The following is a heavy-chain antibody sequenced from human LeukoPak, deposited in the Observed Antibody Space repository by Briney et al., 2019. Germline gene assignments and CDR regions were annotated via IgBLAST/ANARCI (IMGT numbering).Heavy chain of an antibody. Sequence: ETLSLTCAVYGGSFSGYYWSWIRQPPGKGLEWIREINHSGSTNYNPSLKSRVTISVDTSKNQFSLKLSSVTAADTAVYYCACRYVLRFLEWQKTKIEYWFDPWGQGTLVTVSS. CDR3: ACRYVLRFLEWQKTKIEYWFDP. CDR2: INHSGST. CDR1: GGSFSGYY. J-gene: IGHJ5*02. V-gene: IGHV4-34*01. D-gene: IGHD3-3*01.